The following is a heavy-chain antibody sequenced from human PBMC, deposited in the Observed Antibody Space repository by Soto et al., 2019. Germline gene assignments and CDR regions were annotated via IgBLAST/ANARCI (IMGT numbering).Heavy chain of an antibody. J-gene: IGHJ4*02. V-gene: IGHV4-34*01. D-gene: IGHD6-6*01. CDR2: INHSGST. CDR3: ARGPRRYSSSSLTRFEY. Sequence: PSETLSLTCAVYGGSFSGYYWSWIRQPPGKGLEWIGEINHSGSTNYNPSLKSRVTISVDTSKNQFSLKLSSVTAADTAVYYCARGPRRYSSSSLTRFEYWGQGTLVTVSS. CDR1: GGSFSGYY.